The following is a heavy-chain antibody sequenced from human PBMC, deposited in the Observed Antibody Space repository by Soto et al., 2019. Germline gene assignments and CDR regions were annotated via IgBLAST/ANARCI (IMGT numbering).Heavy chain of an antibody. CDR1: GGSISTDHYH. J-gene: IGHJ6*02. Sequence: PSETLSLTCTVSGGSISTDHYHWTWIRQAPGKGLKWIGYIHNSGSFLFNPSLQSRVSISVDTSKNLFSLRLSFVTAADMAVFFCAREDDGGDRDYYGLDVWGQGTTVTVSS. D-gene: IGHD2-21*02. CDR2: IHNSGSF. CDR3: AREDDGGDRDYYGLDV. V-gene: IGHV4-30-4*01.